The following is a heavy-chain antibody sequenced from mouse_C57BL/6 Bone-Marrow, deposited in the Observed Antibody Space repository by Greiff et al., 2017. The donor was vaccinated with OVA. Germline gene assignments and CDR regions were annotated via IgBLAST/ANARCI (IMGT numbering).Heavy chain of an antibody. CDR2: IDPENGDT. J-gene: IGHJ3*01. CDR1: GFNIKDDY. D-gene: IGHD2-4*01. Sequence: VQLQQSGAELVRPGASVKLSCTASGFNIKDDYMHWVKQRPEQGLEWIGWIDPENGDTEYASKFQGKATITADTSSNTAYLQLSSLTSEDTAVYYCTPIYYDYGFAYWGQGTLVTVSA. CDR3: TPIYYDYGFAY. V-gene: IGHV14-4*01.